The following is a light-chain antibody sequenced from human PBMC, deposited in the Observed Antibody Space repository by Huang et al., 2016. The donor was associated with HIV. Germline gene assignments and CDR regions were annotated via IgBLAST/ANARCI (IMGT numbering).Light chain of an antibody. CDR1: QSVSSN. J-gene: IGKJ5*01. V-gene: IGKV3D-15*01. Sequence: EIVMTQSPATLSVSPGERATLSCRASQSVSSNVAWYQQKPGQAPRLLIHGASTRATGIPARFSDSGSGTEFTLTISSLQSEDFAVYYCQQYNNWPITFGQGTRLEIK. CDR2: GAS. CDR3: QQYNNWPIT.